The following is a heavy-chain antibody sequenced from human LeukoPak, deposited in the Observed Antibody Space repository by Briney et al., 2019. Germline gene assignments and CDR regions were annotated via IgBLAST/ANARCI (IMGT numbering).Heavy chain of an antibody. J-gene: IGHJ4*02. CDR2: IGTAGDT. CDR3: ARANGYYRSYYFDY. D-gene: IGHD3-22*01. Sequence: GGSLRLSCAASGFTFSSYDMHWVRQATGKGLEWVSAIGTAGDTYYPGSVKGRFTISRENAKNSLYLQMNSLRAGDTAVYYCARANGYYRSYYFDYWGQGTLVTVSS. V-gene: IGHV3-13*01. CDR1: GFTFSSYD.